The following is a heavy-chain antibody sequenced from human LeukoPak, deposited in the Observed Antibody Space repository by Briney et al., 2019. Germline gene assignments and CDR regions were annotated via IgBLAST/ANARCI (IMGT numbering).Heavy chain of an antibody. CDR1: GFTFSSYA. Sequence: GGSLRLSCAASGFTFSSYAMSGVRQAPGKGLDWVSAISGSGDSTYSTDSVKGRFTISRNNSKNTLYLQMNSLRAEDTAVYYCAKKVPANWGSYFDYWGQGTLVTVSS. CDR3: AKKVPANWGSYFDY. D-gene: IGHD7-27*01. V-gene: IGHV3-23*01. CDR2: ISGSGDST. J-gene: IGHJ4*02.